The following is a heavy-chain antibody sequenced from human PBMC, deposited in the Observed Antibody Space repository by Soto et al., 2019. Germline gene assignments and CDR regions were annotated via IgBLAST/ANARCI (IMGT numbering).Heavy chain of an antibody. V-gene: IGHV3-15*07. D-gene: IGHD6-25*01. Sequence: EVQLVESGADLVKPGGSLRLSCAASGFTFTNAWMNWVRQPPGKGLEWVGRIKSKTDGGTTDYAALVKGRYTISRDESENALYLQMNSLTTEDTAVDYCTTGAADDYFDSLGQGTLVSVS. CDR2: IKSKTDGGTT. CDR3: TTGAADDYFDS. J-gene: IGHJ4*02. CDR1: GFTFTNAW.